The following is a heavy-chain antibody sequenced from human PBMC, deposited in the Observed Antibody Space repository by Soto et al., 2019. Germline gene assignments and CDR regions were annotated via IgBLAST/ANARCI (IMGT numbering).Heavy chain of an antibody. J-gene: IGHJ4*02. D-gene: IGHD4-4*01. CDR1: GESVSNNRAA. V-gene: IGHV6-1*01. CDR2: RYYRSKWLN. Sequence: PSQTLSLTCAISGESVSNNRAAWYWIRQSPSRGLEWLGRRYYRSKWLNEYAVSIKSRLTISPDTSKNQFSLHLDSVTPEDTAMYYCGRDPPAFHSAFDYWGQGTLVTVSS. CDR3: GRDPPAFHSAFDY.